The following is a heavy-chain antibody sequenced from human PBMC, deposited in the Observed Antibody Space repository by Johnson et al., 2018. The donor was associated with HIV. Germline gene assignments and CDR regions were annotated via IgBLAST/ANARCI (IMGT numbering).Heavy chain of an antibody. CDR1: GFTFSDYD. V-gene: IGHV3-20*04. J-gene: IGHJ3*02. CDR3: ARDGSQLADAFDI. D-gene: IGHD6-6*01. CDR2: INWNGGST. Sequence: VQLVESGGNVVQPGRSQRLSCAASGFTFSDYDIHWVRQAPGKGLEWVSGINWNGGSTGYADSVKGRFTISRDNANNSLYLQMNSLRAEDTAVYYCARDGSQLADAFDIWGQGTMVTVSS.